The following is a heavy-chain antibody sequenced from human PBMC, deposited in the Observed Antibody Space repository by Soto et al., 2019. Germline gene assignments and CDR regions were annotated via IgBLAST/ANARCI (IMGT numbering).Heavy chain of an antibody. D-gene: IGHD3-22*01. J-gene: IGHJ4*02. Sequence: QVQLVQSGAEVKKPGASVKVSCKASGYSFTNYGITWVRQAPGQGLEWMGWISAYNANTNYAQKLQGRVTMTTDTATSKAYMELRSLRSDDTAVYYCARGNLATYYFDRWGQGTLVTVSS. CDR2: ISAYNANT. CDR1: GYSFTNYG. V-gene: IGHV1-18*04. CDR3: ARGNLATYYFDR.